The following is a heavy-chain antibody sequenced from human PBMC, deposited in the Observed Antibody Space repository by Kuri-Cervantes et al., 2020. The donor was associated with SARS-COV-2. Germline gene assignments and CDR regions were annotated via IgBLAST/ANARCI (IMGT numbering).Heavy chain of an antibody. CDR1: GGSISSGDYY. Sequence: SETLSLTCTVSGGSISSGDYYWSWIRQPPGKGLEWIGYIYYSGSTYYNPSLKSRVTISVDTSKNQFSLELSSVTAADTAVYYCARVVGYSSSPMNFDYWGQGTLVTVSS. D-gene: IGHD6-6*01. V-gene: IGHV4-30-4*08. J-gene: IGHJ4*02. CDR2: IYYSGST. CDR3: ARVVGYSSSPMNFDY.